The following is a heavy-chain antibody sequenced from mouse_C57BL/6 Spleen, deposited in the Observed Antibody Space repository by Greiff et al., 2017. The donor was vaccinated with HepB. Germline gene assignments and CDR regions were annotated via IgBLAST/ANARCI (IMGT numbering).Heavy chain of an antibody. Sequence: QVQLQQSGAELVRPGTSVKVSCKASGYAFTNYLIEWVKQRPGQGLEWIGVINPGSGGTNYNEKFKGKATLTADKSSSTAYMQLSSLTSEDSAVYFCATTVVAEDAMDYWGQGTSVTVSS. D-gene: IGHD1-1*01. CDR2: INPGSGGT. CDR1: GYAFTNYL. V-gene: IGHV1-54*01. J-gene: IGHJ4*01. CDR3: ATTVVAEDAMDY.